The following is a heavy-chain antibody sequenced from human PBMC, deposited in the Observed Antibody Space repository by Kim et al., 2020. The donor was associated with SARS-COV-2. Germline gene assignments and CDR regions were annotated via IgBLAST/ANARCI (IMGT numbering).Heavy chain of an antibody. J-gene: IGHJ6*02. CDR1: GGSFSGYY. V-gene: IGHV4-34*01. D-gene: IGHD5-12*01. Sequence: SETLSLTCAVYGGSFSGYYWSWIRQPPGKGLEWIGEINHSGSTNYNPSLKSRVTISVDTSKNQFSLKLSSVTAADTAVYYCARVGRRWLQLPRNYYYGMDVWCQGTTVTVSS. CDR2: INHSGST. CDR3: ARVGRRWLQLPRNYYYGMDV.